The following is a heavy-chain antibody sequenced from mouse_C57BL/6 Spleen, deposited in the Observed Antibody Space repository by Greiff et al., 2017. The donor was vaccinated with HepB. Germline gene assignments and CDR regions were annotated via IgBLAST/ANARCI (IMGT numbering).Heavy chain of an antibody. D-gene: IGHD2-5*01. J-gene: IGHJ4*01. V-gene: IGHV1-80*01. CDR3: ARESNYERAMDD. Sequence: QVQLQQSGAELVKPGASVKISCKASGYAFSSYWMNWVKQRPGKGLEWIGQIYPGDGDTNYNGKFKGKATLTADKSSSTAYMQLSSLTSEDSAVYFCARESNYERAMDDWGQGTSVTVSS. CDR1: GYAFSSYW. CDR2: IYPGDGDT.